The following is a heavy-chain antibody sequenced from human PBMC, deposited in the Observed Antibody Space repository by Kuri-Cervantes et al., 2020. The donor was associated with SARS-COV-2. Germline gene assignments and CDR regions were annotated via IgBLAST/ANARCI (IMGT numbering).Heavy chain of an antibody. V-gene: IGHV3-66*01. CDR2: IYSGGST. Sequence: GGSLRLSCAASGFTVSSNYMSWVRQAPGKGLEWVSVIYSGGSTYYADSVKGRFTISRDNAKNSLYLQMNSLRAEDTAVYYCARDRSRLMDVWGKGTTVTVSS. D-gene: IGHD6-25*01. CDR1: GFTVSSNY. CDR3: ARDRSRLMDV. J-gene: IGHJ6*04.